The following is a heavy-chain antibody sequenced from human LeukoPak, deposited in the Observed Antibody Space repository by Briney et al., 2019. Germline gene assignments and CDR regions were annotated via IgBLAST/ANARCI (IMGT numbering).Heavy chain of an antibody. D-gene: IGHD6-25*01. J-gene: IGHJ6*03. CDR2: SYYSGIT. CDR1: GRSLTNYY. CDR3: VRGGSSGWPYYYYYMDV. V-gene: IGHV4-59*01. Sequence: PSETLSLTCTVSGRSLTNYYWSWIRQPPGKGLEWIGYSYYSGITNYNPSLKSRVTISVDTSKNQFSLRLSSVTAADTAVYYCVRGGSSGWPYYYYYMDVWGKGTTVTVSS.